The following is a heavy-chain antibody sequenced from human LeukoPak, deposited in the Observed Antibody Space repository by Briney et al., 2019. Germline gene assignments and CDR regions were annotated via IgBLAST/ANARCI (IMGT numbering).Heavy chain of an antibody. CDR1: GGSISSSSYY. V-gene: IGHV4-39*07. Sequence: PSETLSLTCTVSGGSISSSSYYWGWNRQPPGKGLEWIGSIYYSGSTYYNPSLKSRVTISVDTSKNQFSLKLSSVTAADTAVYYCARVPSSGYYSLFLGYAFDIWGQGTMVTVSS. J-gene: IGHJ3*02. D-gene: IGHD3-22*01. CDR3: ARVPSSGYYSLFLGYAFDI. CDR2: IYYSGST.